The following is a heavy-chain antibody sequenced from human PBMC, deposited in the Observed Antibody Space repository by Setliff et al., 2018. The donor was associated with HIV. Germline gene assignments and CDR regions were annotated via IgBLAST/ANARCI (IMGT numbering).Heavy chain of an antibody. D-gene: IGHD3-10*01. J-gene: IGHJ4*02. Sequence: SETLSLTCNVSGGSISSSSYYWGWIRQPPGKGLEWIGSIYYSGSTYYNPPLKSRVAISVDTSKNQFSLKLSSVTAADTAVYYCAISYYYGSGIPGYYFDYWGQGTLVTVSS. CDR2: IYYSGST. CDR1: GGSISSSSYY. V-gene: IGHV4-39*01. CDR3: AISYYYGSGIPGYYFDY.